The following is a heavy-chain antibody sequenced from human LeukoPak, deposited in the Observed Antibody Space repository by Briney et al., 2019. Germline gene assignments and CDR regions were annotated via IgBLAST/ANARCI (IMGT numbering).Heavy chain of an antibody. Sequence: GGSLRLSCAASGFTFDDYAMHWVRQAPGKGLEWVSGISWNSGSIGYADSVKGRFTISRDNAKNSLYLQMNSLRAEDTALYYCAKDIKAYSSGWYYFDYWGQGTLVTVSS. D-gene: IGHD6-19*01. CDR2: ISWNSGSI. J-gene: IGHJ4*02. CDR3: AKDIKAYSSGWYYFDY. CDR1: GFTFDDYA. V-gene: IGHV3-9*01.